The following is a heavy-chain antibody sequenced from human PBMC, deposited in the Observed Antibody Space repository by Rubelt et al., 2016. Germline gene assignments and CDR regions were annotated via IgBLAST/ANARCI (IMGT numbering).Heavy chain of an antibody. CDR3: ARTTGPIDC. CDR2: AYYRSKWKK. V-gene: IGHV6-1*01. J-gene: IGHJ4*02. D-gene: IGHD1-1*01. CDR1: GDSVSSNSAA. Sequence: QVQLQQSGPGMVRPSQTLSLTCAISGDSVSSNSAAWHWIRQSPSRGLGWLGRAYYRSKWKKYYAVSVERRININTNKSKNQFSLQLIAVTPEDTAVYYCARTTGPIDCWGQGTLVTVSS.